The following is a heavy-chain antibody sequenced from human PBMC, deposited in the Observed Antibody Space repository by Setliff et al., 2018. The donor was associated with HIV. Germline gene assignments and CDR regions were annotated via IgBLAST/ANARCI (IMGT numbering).Heavy chain of an antibody. CDR1: GFTFSSYS. CDR2: ISRDGNTI. D-gene: IGHD4-17*01. Sequence: PGGSLRLSCAASGFTFSSYSMNWVRQAPGKGLEWVSYISRDGNTIYYADSVKGRFTISRDNAKNSLYLQLNSLRPKDTAVYYCARDKDEDYGSTSFDYWGQGILVTVSS. CDR3: ARDKDEDYGSTSFDY. V-gene: IGHV3-48*04. J-gene: IGHJ4*02.